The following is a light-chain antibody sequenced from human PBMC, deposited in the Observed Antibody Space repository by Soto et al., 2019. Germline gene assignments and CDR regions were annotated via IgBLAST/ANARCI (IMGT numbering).Light chain of an antibody. CDR3: QQYYSTPFI. CDR1: QSVLYSSNNKNY. J-gene: IGKJ3*01. CDR2: WAS. Sequence: DIVMTQSPDSLAVSLGERATINCKSSQSVLYSSNNKNYLAWYQQKPGQPPKLLIYWASTRESGVPDRFSGRGSGTVSPPTISSLRAEGGDVFYCQQYYSTPFILAPGTKGDNK. V-gene: IGKV4-1*01.